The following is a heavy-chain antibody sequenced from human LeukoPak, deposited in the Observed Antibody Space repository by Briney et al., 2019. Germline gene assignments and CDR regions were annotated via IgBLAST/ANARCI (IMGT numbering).Heavy chain of an antibody. CDR1: GFTFSNYA. D-gene: IGHD6-19*01. V-gene: IGHV3-64*02. CDR2: ISSNGGST. CDR3: AKSSGWFDY. Sequence: GGSLRLSCAASGFTFSNYAMHWVRQAPGKGLEYVSAISSNGGSTYYADSVKCRFTISRDNSKDTLYLQMGSLRPEDMAVYYCAKSSGWFDYWGQGTRVTVSS. J-gene: IGHJ4*02.